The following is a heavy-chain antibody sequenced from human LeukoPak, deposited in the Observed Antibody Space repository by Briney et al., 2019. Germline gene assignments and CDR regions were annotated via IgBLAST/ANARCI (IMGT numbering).Heavy chain of an antibody. Sequence: GASVKVSCKASGYTFTSYGISWVRQAPGQGLEWMGWINPNSGGTNYAQKFQGRVTMTRDTSISTAYMELSRLRSDDTAVYYCARELIGFDPWGQGTLVTVSS. D-gene: IGHD2-21*01. CDR3: ARELIGFDP. V-gene: IGHV1-2*02. J-gene: IGHJ5*02. CDR1: GYTFTSYG. CDR2: INPNSGGT.